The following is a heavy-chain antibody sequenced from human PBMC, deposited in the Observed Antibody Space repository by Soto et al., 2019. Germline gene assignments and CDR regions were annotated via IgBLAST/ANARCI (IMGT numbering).Heavy chain of an antibody. D-gene: IGHD2-15*01. Sequence: QVRLVQSGAEVKKPGSSVKVSCKASGGTFSSYAISWVRQAPGQGLEWMGGIIPIFGTANYAQKFQGRVTITADKSTSTAYMELSSLRSEDTAVYYCARDADAWKGYCSGGSCLSIDYWGQGTLVTVSS. V-gene: IGHV1-69*06. CDR2: IIPIFGTA. J-gene: IGHJ4*02. CDR3: ARDADAWKGYCSGGSCLSIDY. CDR1: GGTFSSYA.